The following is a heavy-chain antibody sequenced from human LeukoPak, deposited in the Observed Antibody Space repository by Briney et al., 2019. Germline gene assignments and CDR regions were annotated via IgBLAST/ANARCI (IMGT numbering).Heavy chain of an antibody. J-gene: IGHJ3*01. CDR3: ARDSDAFDV. CDR1: GFTFSTYW. V-gene: IGHV3-7*01. Sequence: PGGSLRLSCAASGFTFSTYWINWVRQAPGKGLEWVANINQDGRENNYVDSVKGRFTISRDNAKNSLYLQMNSLRAEDTAVYYCARDSDAFDVWGQGTMVTVSS. CDR2: INQDGREN.